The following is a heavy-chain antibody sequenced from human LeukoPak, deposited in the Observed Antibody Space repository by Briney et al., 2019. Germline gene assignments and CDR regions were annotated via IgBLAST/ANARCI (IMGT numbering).Heavy chain of an antibody. D-gene: IGHD2-15*01. J-gene: IGHJ4*02. V-gene: IGHV4-61*08. Sequence: SETLSLACIVSGVSVTRNGYYCTWIRQPPGKELEWIGNIYYNGNTQYNPSLKSRLTVPLDTTRNQFSLKLSSVTAADTAVYYCARTDCSGSSCYFAPWGQGILVTVSS. CDR2: IYYNGNT. CDR3: ARTDCSGSSCYFAP. CDR1: GVSVTRNGYY.